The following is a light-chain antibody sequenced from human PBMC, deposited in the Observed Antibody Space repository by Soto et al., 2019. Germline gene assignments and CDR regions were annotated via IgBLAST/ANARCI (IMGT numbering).Light chain of an antibody. V-gene: IGKV1-9*01. Sequence: ILLTQSPSSLSASVGDRVTITCRASQGISSYLAWYQQKPGKAPKLLIYAASTLQSGVPSRFSGSGSGTDFTLTISSLQPEDFATYYCQQLTSHPLTFGGGTKVEIK. J-gene: IGKJ4*01. CDR1: QGISSY. CDR2: AAS. CDR3: QQLTSHPLT.